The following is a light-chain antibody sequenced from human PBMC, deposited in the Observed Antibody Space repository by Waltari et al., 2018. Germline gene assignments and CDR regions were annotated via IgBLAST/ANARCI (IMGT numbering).Light chain of an antibody. Sequence: DIIMTQSPDSLAVSLGERATLNCKSNQSLLYDANNRDYLAWFHQKPGQPPTFLIDWASTRESGVPDRFSGSGSGTDFTLTITSLQAEDVGVYYCQQYYTHPITFGQGTRLEI. V-gene: IGKV4-1*01. J-gene: IGKJ5*01. CDR1: QSLLYDANNRDY. CDR3: QQYYTHPIT. CDR2: WAS.